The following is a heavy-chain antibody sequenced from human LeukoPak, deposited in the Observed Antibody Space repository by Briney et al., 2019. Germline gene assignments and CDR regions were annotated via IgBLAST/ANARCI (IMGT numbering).Heavy chain of an antibody. CDR3: ARDNNSNFDY. CDR1: GYTFIDYY. D-gene: IGHD6-13*01. J-gene: IGHJ4*02. V-gene: IGHV1-2*02. CDR2: INPNSGGT. Sequence: GTSVTVSCKSSGYTFIDYYIHWVRQAPGQGLEWMGWINPNSGGTHYARKFQGRVTMTRDTSISTAYMELSSLRADDTAMYYCARDNNSNFDYWGQGTLVTVSS.